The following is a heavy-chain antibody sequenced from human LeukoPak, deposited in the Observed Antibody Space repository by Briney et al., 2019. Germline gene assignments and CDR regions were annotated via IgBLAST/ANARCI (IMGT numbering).Heavy chain of an antibody. CDR2: IKQDGSEK. CDR3: ARDPGAVAGTGAFDI. Sequence: GGSLRLSCVASGFTFSNAWMSWVRQAPGKGLEWVANIKQDGSEKYYVDSVKGRFTISRDNAKNSLYLQMNSLRAEDTAVYYCARDPGAVAGTGAFDIWGQGTMVTVSS. V-gene: IGHV3-7*01. D-gene: IGHD6-19*01. J-gene: IGHJ3*02. CDR1: GFTFSNAW.